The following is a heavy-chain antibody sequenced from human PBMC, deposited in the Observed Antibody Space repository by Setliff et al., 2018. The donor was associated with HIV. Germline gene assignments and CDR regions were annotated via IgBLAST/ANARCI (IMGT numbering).Heavy chain of an antibody. V-gene: IGHV3-48*03. CDR1: GFTFSSYE. D-gene: IGHD6-13*01. CDR3: ARPTGYSSSWYPLDAFDI. J-gene: IGHJ3*02. Sequence: PGGSLRLSCAASGFTFSSYEMNWVRQAPGEGLEWVSYISSSGSTIYYADSVKGRFTISRDNAKNSLYLQMNSLRAEDTAVYYCARPTGYSSSWYPLDAFDIWGQGTMVTVSS. CDR2: ISSSGSTI.